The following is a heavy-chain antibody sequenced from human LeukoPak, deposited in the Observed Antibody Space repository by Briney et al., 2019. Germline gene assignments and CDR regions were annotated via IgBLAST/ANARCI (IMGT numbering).Heavy chain of an antibody. CDR1: GFTLSNYG. V-gene: IGHV3-23*01. J-gene: IGHJ4*02. CDR3: AKDQTLAYYDILTGPPTLDC. Sequence: PRGSLRLSCAASGFTLSNYGMSWVRQAPGKELEWVAGISDSVGRTHYADSVKGRFTISRDNSKNTLYLQMNSLRAEDTAVYYCAKDQTLAYYDILTGPPTLDCWGQGTLVTVSS. D-gene: IGHD3-9*01. CDR2: ISDSVGRT.